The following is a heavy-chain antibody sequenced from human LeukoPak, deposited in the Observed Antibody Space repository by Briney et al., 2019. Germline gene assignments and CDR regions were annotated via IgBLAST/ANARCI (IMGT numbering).Heavy chain of an antibody. J-gene: IGHJ4*02. D-gene: IGHD1-26*01. CDR3: ASSGNYYPYLLDY. V-gene: IGHV3-53*01. Sequence: GGSLRLSCEAPGFTFSAYAMTWVRQAPGKGLEWVSVIYSGGSTYYADSVKGRFTISRDNSKNTLYLQMNSLRAEDTAVYYCASSGNYYPYLLDYWGQGTLVTVSS. CDR2: IYSGGST. CDR1: GFTFSAYA.